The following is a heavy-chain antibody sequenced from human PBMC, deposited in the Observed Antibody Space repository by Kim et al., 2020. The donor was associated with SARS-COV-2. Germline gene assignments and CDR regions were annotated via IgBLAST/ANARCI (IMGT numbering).Heavy chain of an antibody. CDR1: GFTFSSYA. J-gene: IGHJ6*02. CDR2: ISGSGGST. CDR3: AKGHWYYDFWSGYPMYYYYYGMHV. Sequence: GGSLRLSCAASGFTFSSYAMSWVRQAPGKGLEWVSAISGSGGSTYYADSVKGRFTISRDNSKNTLYLQMNSLRAEDTAVYYCAKGHWYYDFWSGYPMYYYYYGMHVWGQETTVTVSS. V-gene: IGHV3-23*01. D-gene: IGHD3-3*01.